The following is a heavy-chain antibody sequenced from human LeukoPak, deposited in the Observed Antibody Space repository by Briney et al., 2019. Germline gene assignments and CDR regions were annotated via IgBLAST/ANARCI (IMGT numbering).Heavy chain of an antibody. J-gene: IGHJ3*02. V-gene: IGHV1-2*04. CDR3: ARGFSGAFDI. CDR1: GGTFSSYA. Sequence: GASVKVSCKASGGTFSSYAISWVRQAPGQGLEWMGWINPNSGGTNYAQKFQGWVTMTRDTSISTAYMELSRLRSDDTAVYYCARGFSGAFDIWGQGTMVTVSS. CDR2: INPNSGGT. D-gene: IGHD3-10*01.